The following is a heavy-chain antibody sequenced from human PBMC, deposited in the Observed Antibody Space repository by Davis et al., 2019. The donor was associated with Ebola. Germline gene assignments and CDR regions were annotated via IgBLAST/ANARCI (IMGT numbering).Heavy chain of an antibody. CDR3: ASLRRTITGMDDGFDI. V-gene: IGHV5-51*01. D-gene: IGHD2-8*02. CDR1: GYDFTSSW. J-gene: IGHJ3*02. Sequence: GESLKISCQGSGYDFTSSWIAWVRQMPGKGLEWMGVIYTGDSDTRYSPSFRGQVTISADKSFKTAFLQWTSLKASDTAMYYCASLRRTITGMDDGFDIWGQGTMVTVSS. CDR2: IYTGDSDT.